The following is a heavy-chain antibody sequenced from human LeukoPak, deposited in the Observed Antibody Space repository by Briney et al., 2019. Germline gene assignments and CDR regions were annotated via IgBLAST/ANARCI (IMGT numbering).Heavy chain of an antibody. CDR1: GGSISSYY. D-gene: IGHD5-18*01. CDR2: IYYSGST. CDR3: ARTDRGYSYGY. V-gene: IGHV4-59*01. J-gene: IGHJ4*02. Sequence: KTSETLSLTCTVSGGSISSYYWSWIRQPPGKGLEWIGYIYYSGSTNYNPSLKSRVTISVDTSKNQFSLKLSSVTAADTAMYYCARTDRGYSYGYWGQGTLVTVSS.